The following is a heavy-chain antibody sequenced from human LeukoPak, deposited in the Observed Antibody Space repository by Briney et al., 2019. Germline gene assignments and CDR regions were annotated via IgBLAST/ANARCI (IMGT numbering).Heavy chain of an antibody. CDR3: ARGTPYCSSTSCPYDAFDI. V-gene: IGHV1-46*01. Sequence: ASVKVSCKASGYTSTSYYMHWVRQAPGQGLEWMGIINPSGGSTSYAQKFQGRVTMTRDTSTSTVYMELSSLRSEDTAVYYCARGTPYCSSTSCPYDAFDIWGQGTMVTVSS. CDR2: INPSGGST. D-gene: IGHD2-2*01. J-gene: IGHJ3*02. CDR1: GYTSTSYY.